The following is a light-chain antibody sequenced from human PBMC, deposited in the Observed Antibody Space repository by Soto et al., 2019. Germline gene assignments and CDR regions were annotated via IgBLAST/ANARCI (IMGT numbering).Light chain of an antibody. J-gene: IGKJ1*01. CDR2: GAS. Sequence: VLTQSPATLSVSPEKRATLSCRASQSVSSNLAWYQQKPGQAPRLLIYGASTRAAGVPGRFSGSGSGTDFTLTITRLEPEDFAFYYCHQRQRWPRTFGQGTKVDIK. CDR3: HQRQRWPRT. V-gene: IGKV3-11*01. CDR1: QSVSSN.